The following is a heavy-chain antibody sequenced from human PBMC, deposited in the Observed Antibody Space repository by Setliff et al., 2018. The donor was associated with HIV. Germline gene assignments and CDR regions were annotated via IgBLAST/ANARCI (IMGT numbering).Heavy chain of an antibody. CDR2: IWYDGSNK. V-gene: IGHV3-33*06. D-gene: IGHD3-9*01. CDR3: AKDESTDWRTFDF. J-gene: IGHJ3*01. CDR1: GFAFSTFG. Sequence: GGSLRLSCAASGFAFSTFGMHWVRQAPGKGLEWVAVIWYDGSNKYYADSVKGRFTTSRDNSKNTLYLQMNSLRAEDTAIYYCAKDESTDWRTFDFWGQGTMVTVSS.